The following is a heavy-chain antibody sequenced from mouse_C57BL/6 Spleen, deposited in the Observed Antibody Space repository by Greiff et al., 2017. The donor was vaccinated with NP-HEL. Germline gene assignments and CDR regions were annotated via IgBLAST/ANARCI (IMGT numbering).Heavy chain of an antibody. CDR2: IYPRSGNT. Sequence: QVQLKESGAELARPGASVKLSCKASGYTFTSYGISWVKQRTGQGLEWIGEIYPRSGNTYYNEKFKGKATLTADKSSSTAYMELRSLTSEDSAVYFCARGSGLAWFAYWGQGTLVTVSA. J-gene: IGHJ3*01. CDR1: GYTFTSYG. CDR3: ARGSGLAWFAY. D-gene: IGHD3-2*02. V-gene: IGHV1-81*01.